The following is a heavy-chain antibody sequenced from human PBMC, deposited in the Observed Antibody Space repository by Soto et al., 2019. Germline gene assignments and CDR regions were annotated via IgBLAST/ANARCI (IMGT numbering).Heavy chain of an antibody. CDR3: AKLWLYSGYDRGFDY. CDR2: ISYDGSNK. J-gene: IGHJ4*02. V-gene: IGHV3-30*18. D-gene: IGHD5-12*01. CDR1: VFTFISYG. Sequence: PGGSLRLSCAASVFTFISYGMHWVRQAPGKGLEWVAVISYDGSNKYYADSVKGRFTISRDNSKNTLYLQMNSLRAEDTAVYYCAKLWLYSGYDRGFDYWGQGTLVTVSS.